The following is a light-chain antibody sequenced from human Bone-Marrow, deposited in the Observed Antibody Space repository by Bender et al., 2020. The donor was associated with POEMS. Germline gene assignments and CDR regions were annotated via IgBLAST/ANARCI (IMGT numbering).Light chain of an antibody. V-gene: IGLV3-22*01. CDR2: EHS. CDR1: VVGANY. J-gene: IGLJ2*01. Sequence: SDELTQQPPDLVPPGQTARITCSGDVVGANYADRYQRRPVQAPELEIYEHSEGFSGIPERISGSTSGTTNTLTITRVLTEDEPDNDCLSGDEDDVVFGGGTKLTVL. CDR3: LSGDEDDVV.